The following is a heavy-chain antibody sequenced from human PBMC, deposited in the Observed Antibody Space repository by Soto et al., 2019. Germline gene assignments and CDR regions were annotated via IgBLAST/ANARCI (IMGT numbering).Heavy chain of an antibody. J-gene: IGHJ4*02. Sequence: EVQLVESGRNLVQPGGSLRLSCAASGFVFNTFWMSWVRQAPGKGLEWVASIRQDGSEQFYVDSVKGRFTISRDNAKNSLSLQVNSLRAEDTAVYYCARASFYGDFYLDHWGRGTRVTVSS. D-gene: IGHD4-17*01. CDR1: GFVFNTFW. CDR2: IRQDGSEQ. V-gene: IGHV3-7*01. CDR3: ARASFYGDFYLDH.